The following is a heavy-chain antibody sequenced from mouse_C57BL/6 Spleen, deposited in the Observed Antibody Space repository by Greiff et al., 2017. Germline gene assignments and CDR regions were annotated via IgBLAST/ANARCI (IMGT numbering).Heavy chain of an antibody. J-gene: IGHJ2*01. CDR1: GYAFSSSW. Sequence: VQLQQSGPELVKPGASVKISCKASGYAFSSSWMNWVKPRPGKGLEWIGRIYPGDGDTKYNGKFKGKATLTADKSSSTADMQLISLTSEDSAVYFCASWIYYYGSSHYFDYGGQGTTLTVSS. D-gene: IGHD1-1*01. CDR2: IYPGDGDT. V-gene: IGHV1-82*01. CDR3: ASWIYYYGSSHYFDY.